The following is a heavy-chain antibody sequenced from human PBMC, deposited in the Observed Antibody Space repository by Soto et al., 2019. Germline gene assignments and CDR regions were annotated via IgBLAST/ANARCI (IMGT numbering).Heavy chain of an antibody. V-gene: IGHV3-15*01. Sequence: EVQLVESGGGLVKPGGSLRLSCAASGFTFSNAWMSWVRQAPGKGLEWVGRIKSKTDGGTTDYAATVKGRFTISRDDSKTTLYLQMNSLKSEETAVYYCTTPHITILGVARKWVGYWGQGTLVTVSS. D-gene: IGHD3-3*01. CDR1: GFTFSNAW. J-gene: IGHJ4*02. CDR3: TTPHITILGVARKWVGY. CDR2: IKSKTDGGTT.